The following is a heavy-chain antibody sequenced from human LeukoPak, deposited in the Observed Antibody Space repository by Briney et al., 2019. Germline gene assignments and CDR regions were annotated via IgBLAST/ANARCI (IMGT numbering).Heavy chain of an antibody. CDR1: GGSISSHY. J-gene: IGHJ4*02. Sequence: SETLSLTCTVSGGSISSHYWSWIRQPPGKGLEWIGYIFYSGSTNYNPSLKSRVTISVDKSKNQFSLKLSSVTAADTAVYYCARYSGSYNFDYWGQGTLVTVSS. D-gene: IGHD1-26*01. CDR3: ARYSGSYNFDY. CDR2: IFYSGST. V-gene: IGHV4-59*11.